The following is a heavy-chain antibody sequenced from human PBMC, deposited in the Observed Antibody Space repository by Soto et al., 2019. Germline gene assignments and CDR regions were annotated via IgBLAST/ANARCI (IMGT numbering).Heavy chain of an antibody. CDR2: ISPKSGGT. Sequence: ASVKVSCKASGYTFTNYYMRWVRQAPGQGFEWLGRISPKSGGTNYAQKFQGRVTMTWDTSLKTAYMELSSLISEDTAVYYCARPPGYISDWHYFDLWGQGTLVTVSS. D-gene: IGHD2-21*02. J-gene: IGHJ4*02. V-gene: IGHV1-2*02. CDR3: ARPPGYISDWHYFDL. CDR1: GYTFTNYY.